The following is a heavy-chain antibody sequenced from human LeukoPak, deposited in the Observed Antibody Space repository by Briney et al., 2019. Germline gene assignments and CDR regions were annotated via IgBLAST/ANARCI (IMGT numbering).Heavy chain of an antibody. CDR2: ISGSGGST. D-gene: IGHD5-18*01. J-gene: IGHJ3*02. CDR1: GFTFSSYA. V-gene: IGHV3-23*01. Sequence: GGSLRLSCAASGFTFSSYAMSWVRQAPGKGLEWVSAISGSGGSTYYADSVKGRFTISRDNSKNTLYLQMNSLRAEDTAVYYCAKDLGVNTAMGHNAFDIWGQGTMVTVSS. CDR3: AKDLGVNTAMGHNAFDI.